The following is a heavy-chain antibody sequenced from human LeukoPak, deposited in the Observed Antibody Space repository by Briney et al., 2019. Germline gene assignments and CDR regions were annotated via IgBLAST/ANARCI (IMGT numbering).Heavy chain of an antibody. D-gene: IGHD4-11*01. J-gene: IGHJ6*03. Sequence: GGSLRLSCAASGFTFSNAWMSWVRQAPGKGREGVGRIKSKTDGGTTDYAAPVKGRFTISREDSKNTLYLQMNSLKTEDTAVYYCTTYVGAYSNWGDYYYYYMDVWGKGTTVTVSS. V-gene: IGHV3-15*01. CDR2: IKSKTDGGTT. CDR1: GFTFSNAW. CDR3: TTYVGAYSNWGDYYYYYMDV.